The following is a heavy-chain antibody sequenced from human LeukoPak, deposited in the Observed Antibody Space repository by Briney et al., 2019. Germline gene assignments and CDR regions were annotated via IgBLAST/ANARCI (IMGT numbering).Heavy chain of an antibody. J-gene: IGHJ5*02. CDR2: INPNSGGT. Sequence: ASVKVSCKASGYTFTRYYMHWVRQAPGQGLEWMGWINPNSGGTNYVQKFQGRVTMTRDTSISTAYMELSRLRSDDTAVYDCARVAAQWFDRWGQGTLVTVSS. D-gene: IGHD6-25*01. V-gene: IGHV1-2*02. CDR3: ARVAAQWFDR. CDR1: GYTFTRYY.